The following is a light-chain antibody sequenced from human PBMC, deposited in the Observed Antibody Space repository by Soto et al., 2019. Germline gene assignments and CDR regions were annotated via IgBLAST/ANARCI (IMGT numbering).Light chain of an antibody. V-gene: IGKV1-9*01. CDR2: AAS. J-gene: IGKJ4*01. CDR1: QGIRDF. Sequence: DIQLTQSPSFLSASVGDRVTITCRASQGIRDFLAWYQQKPGQPPKLLIYAASTLQTGVPTRFSGIASGTEFTLIISTLQPAVFQIYYCQQFNFYPLTFGGGTKGEIK. CDR3: QQFNFYPLT.